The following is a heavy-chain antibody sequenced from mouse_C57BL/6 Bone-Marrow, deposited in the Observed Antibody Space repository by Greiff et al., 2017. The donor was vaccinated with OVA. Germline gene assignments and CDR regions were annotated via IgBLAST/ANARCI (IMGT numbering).Heavy chain of an antibody. V-gene: IGHV10-1*01. CDR2: IRSKSNNYAT. D-gene: IGHD2-4*01. CDR1: GFSFNTYA. J-gene: IGHJ3*01. CDR3: VRHDYGGTTGAWFAY. Sequence: EVMLVESGGGLVQPKGSLKLSCAASGFSFNTYAMNWVRQAPGKGLEWVARIRSKSNNYATYYADSVKDRFTISRDDSESMLYLQMNNLKTEDTAMYYCVRHDYGGTTGAWFAYWGQGTLVTVSA.